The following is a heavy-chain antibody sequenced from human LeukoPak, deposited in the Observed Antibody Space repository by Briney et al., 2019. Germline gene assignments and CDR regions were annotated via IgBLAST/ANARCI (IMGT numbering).Heavy chain of an antibody. CDR3: TGTIRGANFYGMNV. Sequence: GGSLRLSCAASGFMFSDSPMHWVRQAPGKGLQWVARIRSKSNNYATVYGASVKGRFTISRDDSKNMLYLQMNSLKAGDTAVYYCTGTIRGANFYGMNVWGQGTTVTVSS. CDR1: GFMFSDSP. D-gene: IGHD3-10*01. V-gene: IGHV3-73*01. CDR2: IRSKSNNYAT. J-gene: IGHJ6*02.